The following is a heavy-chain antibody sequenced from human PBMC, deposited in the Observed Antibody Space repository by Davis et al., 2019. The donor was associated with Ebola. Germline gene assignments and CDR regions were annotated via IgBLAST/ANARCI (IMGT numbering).Heavy chain of an antibody. CDR2: ISAYSVNT. CDR1: GYTFTNYG. D-gene: IGHD1-1*01. V-gene: IGHV1-18*04. J-gene: IGHJ6*03. Sequence: ASVKVSCKASGYTFTNYGISWLRQAPGQGLEWVGWISAYSVNTNDAQNLQGRVTMTTDTSTSTAYMELRSLRYDDTAVYYCSLRQLVRRDDDYMDVWGKGTTVTVSS. CDR3: SLRQLVRRDDDYMDV.